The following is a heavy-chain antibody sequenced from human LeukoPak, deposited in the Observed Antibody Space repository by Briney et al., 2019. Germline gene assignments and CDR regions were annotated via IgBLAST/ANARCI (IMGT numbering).Heavy chain of an antibody. D-gene: IGHD5-24*01. CDR3: ARDGEMATAVDY. V-gene: IGHV1-2*02. J-gene: IGHJ4*02. CDR2: INPNSGGT. CDR1: GYTFTGYY. Sequence: GASVKVSCKASGYTFTGYYMHWVRQAPGQGLEWMGWINPNSGGTNYAQKFQGRVTMTRNTSISTAYMELSSLRSEDTAVYYCARDGEMATAVDYWGQGTLVTVSS.